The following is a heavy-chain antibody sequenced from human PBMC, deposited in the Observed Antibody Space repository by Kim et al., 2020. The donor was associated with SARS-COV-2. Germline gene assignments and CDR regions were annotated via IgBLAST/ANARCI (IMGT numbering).Heavy chain of an antibody. CDR1: GFTFSSYS. J-gene: IGHJ5*01. CDR2: ISSSSSYI. D-gene: IGHD6-25*01. Sequence: GGSLRLSCAASGFTFSSYSMNWVRQAPGKGLEWVSSISSSSSYIYYADSVKGRFTISRNNAKNSLYQQMNNLRDEDTAVYYCARARGLTAAGHTQWFDT. V-gene: IGHV3-21*01. CDR3: ARARGLTAAGHTQWFDT.